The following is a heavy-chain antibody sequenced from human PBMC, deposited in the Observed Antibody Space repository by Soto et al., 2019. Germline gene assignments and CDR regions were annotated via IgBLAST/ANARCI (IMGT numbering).Heavy chain of an antibody. V-gene: IGHV3-23*01. D-gene: IGHD3-10*01. J-gene: IGHJ4*02. CDR3: AKPLMVRGVTYYFDY. CDR1: GFTFSSYA. CDR2: ISGSGGST. Sequence: GGSLRLSCAASGFTFSSYAMSWVRQAPGKGLEWVSAISGSGGSTYYADSVKGRFTISRDNSKNTLYLQMNSLRAEDTAVYYCAKPLMVRGVTYYFDYWGQGTLVTVSS.